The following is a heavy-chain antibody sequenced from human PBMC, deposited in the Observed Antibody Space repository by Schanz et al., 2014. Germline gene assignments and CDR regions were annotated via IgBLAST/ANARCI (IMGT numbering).Heavy chain of an antibody. V-gene: IGHV1-69*04. CDR2: IIPSLGLA. CDR1: GYTFSSYG. D-gene: IGHD6-6*01. J-gene: IGHJ4*02. Sequence: QVQLVQSGAEVKKPGSSVKVSCKAPGYTFSSYGITWVRQAPGQGLEWMGRIIPSLGLAKYEQKFQDKVTITADTATTTAYMELSGLRAEDTAVYYCARDQSPYTNTSDVRYFDYWGQGSLVTVSS. CDR3: ARDQSPYTNTSDVRYFDY.